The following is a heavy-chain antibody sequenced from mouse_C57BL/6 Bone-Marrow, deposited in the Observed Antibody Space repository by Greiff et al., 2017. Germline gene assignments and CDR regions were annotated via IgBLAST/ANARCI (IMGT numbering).Heavy chain of an antibody. Sequence: QVHVPQSGPELVKPGASVKISCTASGYAFSSSWMTWVQQRPGKGLEWIGRIYPGDGDTNYNGKFKGKATMTADKSYSTAYMQLSSLTSEYSAVYFCASSIVTAGVARDYAGRGTTLTVSS. D-gene: IGHD1-1*01. J-gene: IGHJ2*01. CDR1: GYAFSSSW. CDR3: ASSIVTAGVARDY. CDR2: IYPGDGDT. V-gene: IGHV1-82*01.